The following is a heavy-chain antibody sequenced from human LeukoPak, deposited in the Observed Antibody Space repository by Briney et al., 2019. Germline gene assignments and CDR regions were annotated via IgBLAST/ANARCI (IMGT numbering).Heavy chain of an antibody. D-gene: IGHD3-9*01. CDR3: ARGRKYYDILTGYSYYYYMDV. CDR1: GGSISSGSYY. Sequence: PSETLSLTCTVSGGSISSGSYYWGWIRQPAGKGLEWIGYIYYSGSTNYNPSLKSRVTISVDTSKNQFSLKLSSVTAADTAVYYCARGRKYYDILTGYSYYYYMDVWGKGTTVTVSS. CDR2: IYYSGST. J-gene: IGHJ6*03. V-gene: IGHV4-61*10.